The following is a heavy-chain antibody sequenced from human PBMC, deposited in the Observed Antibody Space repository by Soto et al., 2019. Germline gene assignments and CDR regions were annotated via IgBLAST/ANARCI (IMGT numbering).Heavy chain of an antibody. V-gene: IGHV2-5*02. Sequence: QITLKESGPTLVKPTQTLTLTCMFSGFSLTTGGAAVAWIRQSPGKALEWLALIYWDDDKRYNPSLKSRLTITKDTSKNQVVLTMTNMDPVDTGTYYCAHRPVVVGAYYFDYWGQGTLVTVSS. CDR1: GFSLTTGGAA. CDR2: IYWDDDK. CDR3: AHRPVVVGAYYFDY. J-gene: IGHJ4*02. D-gene: IGHD2-21*01.